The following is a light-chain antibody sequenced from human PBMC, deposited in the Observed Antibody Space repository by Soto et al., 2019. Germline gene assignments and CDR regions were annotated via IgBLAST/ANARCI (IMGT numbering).Light chain of an antibody. CDR2: GNT. Sequence: QSVLAQPPSLSGAPGQRVIISCTGGSSNIGADYETHCYRQLPGTAPKLLIYGNTNRPSGHPDRFSRSNSAPSASLVITGLQAEDEAEYYCHSFDNTLKGCVFGTGTKVTFL. V-gene: IGLV1-40*01. CDR3: HSFDNTLKGCV. J-gene: IGLJ1*01. CDR1: SSNIGADYE.